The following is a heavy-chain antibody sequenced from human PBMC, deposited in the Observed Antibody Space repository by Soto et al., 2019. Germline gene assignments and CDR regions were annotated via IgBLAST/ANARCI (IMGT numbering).Heavy chain of an antibody. CDR1: GFTFSDYW. CDR2: IRKDESKK. CDR3: ARDVSPGSGPYYDAFDI. J-gene: IGHJ3*02. Sequence: EVQLVESGGGLVQPGESLRLYCSASGFTFSDYWMTWVRQAPGKGLEWVANIRKDESKKSYLDSVRGRFTVSRDNARNLLYLQMDSLRAEDTALYYCARDVSPGSGPYYDAFDIWGQGTMVTVSS. V-gene: IGHV3-7*05. D-gene: IGHD3-22*01.